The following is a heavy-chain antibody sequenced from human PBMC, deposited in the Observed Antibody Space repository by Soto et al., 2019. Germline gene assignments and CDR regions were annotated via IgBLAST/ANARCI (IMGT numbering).Heavy chain of an antibody. CDR3: AAHCTNGVCYRPDAFDI. Sequence: GGSLRLSCAASGFTFSSYAMHWVRQAPGKGLEWVAVISCSSSNIYYADSVKGRFTISRDNAKNSLYLQMNSLRAEDTAVYYCAAHCTNGVCYRPDAFDIWGQGTMVTVSS. CDR2: ISCSSSNI. CDR1: GFTFSSYA. V-gene: IGHV3-30-3*01. J-gene: IGHJ3*02. D-gene: IGHD2-8*01.